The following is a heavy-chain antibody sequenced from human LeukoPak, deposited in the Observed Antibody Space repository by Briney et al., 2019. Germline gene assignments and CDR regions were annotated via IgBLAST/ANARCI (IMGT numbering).Heavy chain of an antibody. D-gene: IGHD3-16*02. CDR3: AKEIKDDYVWGSYRYLRGEFDY. Sequence: GGSLRLSCAASGFTFSSYAMSWVRQAPGKGLEWVSAISGSGGSTYYADSVKGRFTISRDNSKNTLYLQMNSLRAEDTAVYYCAKEIKDDYVWGSYRYLRGEFDYWGQGTLVTVSS. J-gene: IGHJ4*02. V-gene: IGHV3-23*01. CDR2: ISGSGGST. CDR1: GFTFSSYA.